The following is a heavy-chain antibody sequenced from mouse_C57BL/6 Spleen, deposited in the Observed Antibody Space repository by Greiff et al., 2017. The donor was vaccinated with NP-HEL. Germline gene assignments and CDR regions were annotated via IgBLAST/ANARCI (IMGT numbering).Heavy chain of an antibody. Sequence: VQLQQPGAELVKPGASVKMSCKASGYTFTSYWITWVKQRPGQGLEWIGDIYPGSGSTNYNEKFKSKATLTVDTSSSTAYMQLSSLTSEDSAVYYCARRSYYSNWRYAMDYWGQGTSVTVSS. CDR3: ARRSYYSNWRYAMDY. J-gene: IGHJ4*01. CDR1: GYTFTSYW. CDR2: IYPGSGST. D-gene: IGHD2-5*01. V-gene: IGHV1-55*01.